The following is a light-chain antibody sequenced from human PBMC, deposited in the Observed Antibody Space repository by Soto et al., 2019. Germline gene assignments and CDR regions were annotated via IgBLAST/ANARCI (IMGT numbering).Light chain of an antibody. Sequence: EIVLTQSPGTLSLSPGERATLSCRSSPSVSSSYLAWYQQKPGQAPRLLVYGASSRATGIPDRFSGSGSGTDFTLTISRLEPEDFGVYYWQQYGSSPRSFGQGTKVEIK. V-gene: IGKV3-20*01. CDR2: GAS. CDR1: PSVSSSY. CDR3: QQYGSSPRS. J-gene: IGKJ1*01.